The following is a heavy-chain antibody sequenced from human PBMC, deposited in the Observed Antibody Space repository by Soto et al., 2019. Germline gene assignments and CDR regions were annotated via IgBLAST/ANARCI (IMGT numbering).Heavy chain of an antibody. CDR2: IIAGSGNT. V-gene: IGHV1-3*01. Sequence: QVQLVQSGAEVKKPGASVKVSCEASGNKFTSHTIHWVRQAPGQRLEWMGWIIAGSGNTRYSQNFQGRLTITRDTSANTVYMDLSSLRSEDTALYYCARLRFCGGDGCYPLDIWGQGTMVIVSS. J-gene: IGHJ3*02. CDR3: ARLRFCGGDGCYPLDI. CDR1: GNKFTSHT. D-gene: IGHD2-21*01.